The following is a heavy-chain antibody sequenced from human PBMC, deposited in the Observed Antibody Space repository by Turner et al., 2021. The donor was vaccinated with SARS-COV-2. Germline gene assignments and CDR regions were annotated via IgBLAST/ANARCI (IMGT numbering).Heavy chain of an antibody. V-gene: IGHV4-59*08. CDR3: VLGFDD. J-gene: IGHJ4*02. CDR1: GGSLSSYY. CDR2: IYYSGST. D-gene: IGHD6-6*01. Sequence: QVQLQESGPGLVKPSETLSLTCTVYGGSLSSYYWSWIRQPPGKGLEWIGYIYYSGSTNYNPSLKRRVTISVDTSKNQFSLKLSSVTAADTAVYYCVLGFDDWGQGTLVTVSS.